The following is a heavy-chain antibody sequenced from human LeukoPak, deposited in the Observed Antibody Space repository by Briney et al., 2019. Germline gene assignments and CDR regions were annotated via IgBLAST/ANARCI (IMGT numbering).Heavy chain of an antibody. CDR1: GFTFSSYA. CDR3: AKGTRQSYYYYYYMDV. D-gene: IGHD4-11*01. Sequence: GGSLRLSCAASGFTFSSYAMSWVRQAPGKGLEWVSAISGSGGSTYYADSVKGRFIISRDNSKNTLYLQMNSLRAEDTAVYYCAKGTRQSYYYYYYMDVWGKGTTVTVSS. V-gene: IGHV3-23*01. J-gene: IGHJ6*03. CDR2: ISGSGGST.